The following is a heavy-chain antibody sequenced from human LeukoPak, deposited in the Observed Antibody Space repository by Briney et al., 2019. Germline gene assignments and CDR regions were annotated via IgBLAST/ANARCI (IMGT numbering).Heavy chain of an antibody. D-gene: IGHD2-15*01. CDR2: IKKDGTEK. CDR3: ARAQQGYCSGGSCYWLLGVRDYYYYMDV. Sequence: GGSLRLSCAASGFTFSSYWMSWVRQAPGKGLEWVANIKKDGTEKYYVDSVKGRFTISRDNAKTSLYLQMNSLRAEDTAVYYCARAQQGYCSGGSCYWLLGVRDYYYYMDVWGKGTTVTVSS. CDR1: GFTFSSYW. J-gene: IGHJ6*03. V-gene: IGHV3-7*01.